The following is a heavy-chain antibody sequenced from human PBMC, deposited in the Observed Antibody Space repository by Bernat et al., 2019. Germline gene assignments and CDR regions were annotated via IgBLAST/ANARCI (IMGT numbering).Heavy chain of an antibody. CDR2: IVVGSGNT. J-gene: IGHJ4*02. Sequence: RLLQSGPDVKKSGTSVKFSCKASGFTFSSSAVQWVRQARGQRLEWIGWIVVGSGNTNYAQKFQERVTITRDMSTSTAYMELSSLRSEDTAVYYCAAESSYDFWSGSPFDYWGQGTLVTVSS. V-gene: IGHV1-58*01. D-gene: IGHD3-3*01. CDR3: AAESSYDFWSGSPFDY. CDR1: GFTFSSSA.